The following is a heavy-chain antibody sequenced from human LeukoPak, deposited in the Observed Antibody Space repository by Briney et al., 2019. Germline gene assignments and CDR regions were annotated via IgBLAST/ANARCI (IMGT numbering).Heavy chain of an antibody. CDR2: IYSGGST. V-gene: IGHV3-53*01. CDR1: GFTVSSNY. Sequence: GGSLRLSCAASGFTVSSNYMGWVRQAPGKGLEWVSVIYSGGSTYYADSVKGRFTISRDNSKNTLYLQMNSLRAEDTAVYYCARRRCGGDCYGDYYYYYGMDVWGQGTTVTVSS. CDR3: ARRRCGGDCYGDYYYYYGMDV. J-gene: IGHJ6*02. D-gene: IGHD2-21*02.